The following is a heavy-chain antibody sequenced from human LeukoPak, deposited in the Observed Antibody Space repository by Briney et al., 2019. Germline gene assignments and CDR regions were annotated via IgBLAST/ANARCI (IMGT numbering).Heavy chain of an antibody. CDR1: GGPLSAYY. V-gene: IGHV4-59*01. J-gene: IGHJ4*02. D-gene: IGHD1-1*01. CDR2: IYDSGST. Sequence: PSETLSLTCTVSGGPLSAYYWTWIRQPPGKGLEWIGYIYDSGSTNYNPSLKSRVTISVDTSKNQFSLKLTSVTAAATAVYYWATGETGSTLGGYWGQGTLVTVSS. CDR3: ATGETGSTLGGY.